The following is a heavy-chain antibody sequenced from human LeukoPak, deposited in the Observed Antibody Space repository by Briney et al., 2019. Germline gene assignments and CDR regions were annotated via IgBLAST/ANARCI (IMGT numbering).Heavy chain of an antibody. Sequence: PSETLSLTCAASGDSISGTNWWSWVRQSPGKGLEWIGEMYHTGSSNYNPSLKSRVTISVDKSKNQFSLRLSSVTAADTAVYYCSRLYGDYGWFDPWGQGTLVTVSS. CDR2: MYHTGSS. CDR3: SRLYGDYGWFDP. J-gene: IGHJ5*02. V-gene: IGHV4-4*02. D-gene: IGHD4-17*01. CDR1: GDSISGTNW.